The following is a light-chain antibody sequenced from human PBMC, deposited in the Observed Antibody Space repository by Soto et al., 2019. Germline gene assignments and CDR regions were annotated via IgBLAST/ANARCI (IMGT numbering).Light chain of an antibody. CDR2: DTS. Sequence: IVLTQSAATLSLSPGERATVSCRASESVRTFVAWYQQKPGQAPRLLIYDTSNRATGLPARFSGGGSGTDFTLTISSLEPEDFAVYYCQQRSNSPITFGQGTRLE. J-gene: IGKJ5*01. CDR1: ESVRTF. CDR3: QQRSNSPIT. V-gene: IGKV3-11*01.